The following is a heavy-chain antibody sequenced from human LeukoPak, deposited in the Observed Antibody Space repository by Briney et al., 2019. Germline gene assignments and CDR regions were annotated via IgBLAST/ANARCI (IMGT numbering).Heavy chain of an antibody. Sequence: GASMKVSCKSSGFTFTDHYIHWVRQGPGQGLEWMGYIGPHSTFTSSPQEFQGRVTMTRDASMSTAYMELTRLTSDDTAVYYRVREGEGPLSKDFDYWGQGTLVTVSS. D-gene: IGHD2/OR15-2a*01. CDR2: IGPHSTFT. CDR3: VREGEGPLSKDFDY. J-gene: IGHJ4*02. V-gene: IGHV1-2*02. CDR1: GFTFTDHY.